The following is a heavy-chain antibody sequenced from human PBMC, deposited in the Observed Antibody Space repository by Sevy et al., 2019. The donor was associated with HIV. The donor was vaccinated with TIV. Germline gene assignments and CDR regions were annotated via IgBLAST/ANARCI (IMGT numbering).Heavy chain of an antibody. D-gene: IGHD6-6*01. J-gene: IGHJ6*02. CDR3: ARGFEYSSSSEYYYGMDV. Sequence: GGSLRLSCAASGFTFSDYYMSWIRQAPGKGLEWVSYISSSGSTIYYADSVKGRFTISRDNAKNSLYLQMNSLRAEDTAVYYCARGFEYSSSSEYYYGMDVWGHGTTVTVSS. V-gene: IGHV3-11*01. CDR1: GFTFSDYY. CDR2: ISSSGSTI.